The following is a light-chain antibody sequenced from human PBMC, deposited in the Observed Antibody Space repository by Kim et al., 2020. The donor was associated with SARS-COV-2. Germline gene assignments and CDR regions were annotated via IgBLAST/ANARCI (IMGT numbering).Light chain of an antibody. CDR2: AAS. J-gene: IGKJ1*01. CDR1: QDISNY. Sequence: ASVGDRVTITCRASQDISNYVAWLQQKAGKAPKSLIYAASGLQRGVPSKFSGSGSGTHFTLTINSLQPEDFATYYCQQYHGDPPTFGQGTKVDIK. CDR3: QQYHGDPPT. V-gene: IGKV1-16*02.